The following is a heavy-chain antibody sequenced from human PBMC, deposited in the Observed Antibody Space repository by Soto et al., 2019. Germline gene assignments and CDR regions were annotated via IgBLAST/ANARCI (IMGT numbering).Heavy chain of an antibody. Sequence: YWIGWVRQMPGKGLEWMGIIYPGDSDTRYSPSFQGQVTISADKSISTAYLQWSSLKASDTAMYYCARQEGYSSSWYDYVDYWGQGTLVTVSS. J-gene: IGHJ4*02. CDR3: ARQEGYSSSWYDYVDY. V-gene: IGHV5-51*01. CDR1: YW. D-gene: IGHD6-13*01. CDR2: IYPGDSDT.